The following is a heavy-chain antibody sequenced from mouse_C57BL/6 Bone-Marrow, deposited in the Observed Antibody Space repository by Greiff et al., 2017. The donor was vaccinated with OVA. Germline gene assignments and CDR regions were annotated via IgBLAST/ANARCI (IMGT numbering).Heavy chain of an antibody. CDR1: GYSITSGYY. V-gene: IGHV3-6*01. CDR3: AREGGYSNFWFAY. Sequence: EVKLVESGPGLVKPSQSLSLTCSVTGYSITSGYYWNWIRQFPGNKLEWMGYISYDGSNNYNPSLKNRISITRDTSKNQFFLKLNSVTTEDTATYYCAREGGYSNFWFAYWGQGTLVTVSA. J-gene: IGHJ3*01. CDR2: ISYDGSN. D-gene: IGHD2-5*01.